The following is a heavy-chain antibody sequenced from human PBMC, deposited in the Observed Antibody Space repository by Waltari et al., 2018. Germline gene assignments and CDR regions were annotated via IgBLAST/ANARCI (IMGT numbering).Heavy chain of an antibody. V-gene: IGHV3-7*01. CDR3: SRSLDI. CDR2: INQDGSEK. CDR1: GFTFSDHW. J-gene: IGHJ6*02. Sequence: EVQLLESGGGLVRVGGSLRLSCTVSGFTFSDHWMDWVRQTPGKGLEWVANINQDGSEKYYLDSVRGRFTISRDNAKNSVYLQINSLRDEDTAVYYCSRSLDIWGQGTTVTVSS.